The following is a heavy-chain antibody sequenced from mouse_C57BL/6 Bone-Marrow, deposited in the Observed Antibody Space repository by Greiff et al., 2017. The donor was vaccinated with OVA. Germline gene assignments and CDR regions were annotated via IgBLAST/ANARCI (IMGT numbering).Heavy chain of an antibody. J-gene: IGHJ2*01. CDR2: IYPGGGYT. V-gene: IGHV1-63*01. CDR1: GYTFTNYW. D-gene: IGHD4-1*01. Sequence: QVQLQQSGAELVRPGTSVKMSCKASGYTFTNYWIGWAKQRPGHGLEWIGDIYPGGGYTNYNEKFKGQATLTADKSSSTAYMQFSSLTSEDSAIYYCARGGPAGTYFDYWGQGTTLTVSS. CDR3: ARGGPAGTYFDY.